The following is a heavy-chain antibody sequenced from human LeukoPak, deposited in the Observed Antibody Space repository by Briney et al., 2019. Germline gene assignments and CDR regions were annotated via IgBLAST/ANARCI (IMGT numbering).Heavy chain of an antibody. Sequence: GGSLRLSCAASGFTFSSYAMHWVRQAPGKGLEYVPAISSNGGSTYYANSVKGKFTISRDNSKNTLYLQMGSLRAEDMAVYYCARINSGYDYVDDYWGRGTLVTVSS. V-gene: IGHV3-64*01. CDR1: GFTFSSYA. CDR3: ARINSGYDYVDDY. J-gene: IGHJ4*02. CDR2: ISSNGGST. D-gene: IGHD5-12*01.